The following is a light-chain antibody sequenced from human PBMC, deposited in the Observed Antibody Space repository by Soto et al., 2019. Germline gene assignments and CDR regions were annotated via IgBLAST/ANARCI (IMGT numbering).Light chain of an antibody. CDR3: HRYGYGVDT. V-gene: IGKV3-20*01. CDR1: QSVRSNY. CDR2: CTS. Sequence: DTVLTQSPGTLSLSPGERATLSCRVSQSVRSNYLARYPQQPGQAPRLRIFCTSTRATGIPDRFSGSGSGTDLTLTVSRLEPEESAVYFCHRYGYGVDTLEQRTKLEIK. J-gene: IGKJ2*01.